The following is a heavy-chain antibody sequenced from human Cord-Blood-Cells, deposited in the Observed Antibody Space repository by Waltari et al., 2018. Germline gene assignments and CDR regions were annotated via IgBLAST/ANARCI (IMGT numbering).Heavy chain of an antibody. CDR3: ARGRDIVVVPAAMDWFDP. CDR2: INQSGST. V-gene: IGHV4-34*01. CDR1: GGSFSGYY. D-gene: IGHD2-2*01. Sequence: QVQLQQWGAGLLKPSETLSLTCAVYGGSFSGYYWSWIRQPPGKGLEWIGEINQSGSTNYNPSLKSRVTISVDTSKNQFSLKLSSVTAADTAVYYCARGRDIVVVPAAMDWFDPWGQGTLVTVSS. J-gene: IGHJ5*02.